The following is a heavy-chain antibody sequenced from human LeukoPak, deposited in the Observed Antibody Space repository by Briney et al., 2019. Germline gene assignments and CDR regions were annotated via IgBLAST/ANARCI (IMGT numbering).Heavy chain of an antibody. J-gene: IGHJ4*02. CDR1: GGSISSYY. V-gene: IGHV4-59*01. Sequence: PSETLSLTCTVSGGSISSYYWSWIRQPPGKGLEWIGYIYYSGSTNYNPSLKSRVTISVDTSKNQFSLKLSSVTAADTAVYYCARVKDYYDSSGYLDYWGQGTLVTVSS. D-gene: IGHD3-22*01. CDR2: IYYSGST. CDR3: ARVKDYYDSSGYLDY.